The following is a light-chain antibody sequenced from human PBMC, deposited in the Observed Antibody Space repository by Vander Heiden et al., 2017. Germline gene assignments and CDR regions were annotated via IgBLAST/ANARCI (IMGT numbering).Light chain of an antibody. CDR1: ALPKQY. J-gene: IGLJ1*01. CDR2: KDS. Sequence: SYELTQQPSVSVSPGQTARITCSGDALPKQYAYWYQQKPGQAPVLVIYKDSERPSGIPEQFSGSSSGTTVTLTISGVQAEDEADYYCQSADSSGTFYVFGTGTKVTVL. CDR3: QSADSSGTFYV. V-gene: IGLV3-25*03.